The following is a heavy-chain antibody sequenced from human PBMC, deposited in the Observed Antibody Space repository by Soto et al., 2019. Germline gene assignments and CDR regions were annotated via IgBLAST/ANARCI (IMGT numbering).Heavy chain of an antibody. V-gene: IGHV3-30*04. J-gene: IGHJ6*02. CDR2: ISYDGSNK. Sequence: GGSLRLSCAASGFTFSSYAMHWVRQAPGKGLEWVAVISYDGSNKYYADSVKGRFTISRDNSKNTLYLQMNSLRAEDTAVYYCARDPTLGYCSGGSCYNYYYGMDVWGQGTTVTVSS. CDR3: ARDPTLGYCSGGSCYNYYYGMDV. CDR1: GFTFSSYA. D-gene: IGHD2-15*01.